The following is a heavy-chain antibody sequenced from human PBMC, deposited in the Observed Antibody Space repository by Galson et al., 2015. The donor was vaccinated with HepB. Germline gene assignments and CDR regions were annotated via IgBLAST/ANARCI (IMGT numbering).Heavy chain of an antibody. Sequence: SVKVSCKASGYTFSSYPITWVRQAPGQGLEWVGWISPHNRNTNYTQNFQGKVTMTTDTSTSTAYMELRSLRSDDTAMYYCARAAGWFDPWGQGTLVIVSS. CDR2: ISPHNRNT. J-gene: IGHJ5*02. CDR1: GYTFSSYP. CDR3: ARAAGWFDP. D-gene: IGHD3-10*01. V-gene: IGHV1-18*01.